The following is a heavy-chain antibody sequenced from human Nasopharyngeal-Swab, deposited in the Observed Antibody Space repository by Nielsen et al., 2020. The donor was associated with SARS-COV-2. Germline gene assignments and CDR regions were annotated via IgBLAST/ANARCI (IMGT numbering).Heavy chain of an antibody. CDR1: GGSISSYY. V-gene: IGHV4-59*13. CDR3: ARGTPYCSSTSCYSWFDP. Sequence: SETLSLTCTVSGGSISSYYWSWIRQPSGKGLEWIGYIYYSGSTNYNPSLKSRVTISVDTSKNQFSLKLSSVTAADTAVYYCARGTPYCSSTSCYSWFDPWGQGTLVTVSS. CDR2: IYYSGST. D-gene: IGHD2-2*01. J-gene: IGHJ5*02.